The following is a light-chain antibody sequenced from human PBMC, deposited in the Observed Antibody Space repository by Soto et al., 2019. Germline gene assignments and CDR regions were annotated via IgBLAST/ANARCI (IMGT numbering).Light chain of an antibody. CDR1: SSDVGSYNL. Sequence: QSALTQPASVSGSPEQSITISCTGTSSDVGSYNLVSWYQQHPGTAPKLIIYEVRNRPSGISSRFSGSRSGNTASLTISGLQSEDEGDYYCSAYTARSTLVFGGGTKVTVL. J-gene: IGLJ3*02. CDR3: SAYTARSTLV. CDR2: EVR. V-gene: IGLV2-14*02.